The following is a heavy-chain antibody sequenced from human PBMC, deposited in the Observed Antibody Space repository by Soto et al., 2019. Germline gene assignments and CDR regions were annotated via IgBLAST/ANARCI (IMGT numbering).Heavy chain of an antibody. V-gene: IGHV3-7*04. D-gene: IGHD3-16*01. CDR2: TNQDGSEK. Sequence: EVHLVESGGGLVQTGGSLRLSCAISESTVRSDWMNWVRQAPGKGLEWVAHTNQDGSEKYYVDSVKGRFTIFRDNAKNSLYLQMNSLKVGDTAMYYGSGGVGDAFWGQGTLVTVSS. CDR1: ESTVRSDW. CDR3: SGGVGDAF. J-gene: IGHJ4*02.